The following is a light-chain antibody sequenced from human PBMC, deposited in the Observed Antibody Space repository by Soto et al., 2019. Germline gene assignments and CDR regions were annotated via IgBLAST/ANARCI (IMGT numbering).Light chain of an antibody. J-gene: IGLJ1*01. Sequence: QSVLTQPASVSGSPGQLITISCTGTSSDVGTRNFVSWYQQHPGKAPKLMIYQVTNRPSGVSNRFSGSKSGNTASLTISGLRAEDEADYYCSSYTDSTNYVFGTGTKVTVL. V-gene: IGLV2-14*01. CDR3: SSYTDSTNYV. CDR1: SSDVGTRNF. CDR2: QVT.